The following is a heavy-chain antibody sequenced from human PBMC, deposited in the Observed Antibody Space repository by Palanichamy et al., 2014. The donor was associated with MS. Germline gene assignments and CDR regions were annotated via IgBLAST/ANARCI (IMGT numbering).Heavy chain of an antibody. J-gene: IGHJ3*02. CDR1: GGSISSSSYY. CDR3: ASSVSGLGGLHDAFDI. V-gene: IGHV4-39*01. D-gene: IGHD3-22*01. CDR2: IYYSGST. Sequence: QLQLQESGPGLVKPSETLSLTCTVSGGSISSSSYYWGWIRQPPGKGLEWIGSIYYSGSTYYNPSLKSRVTISVDTSKNQFSLKLSSVTAADTAVYYCASSVSGLGGLHDAFDIWGQGTMVTVSS.